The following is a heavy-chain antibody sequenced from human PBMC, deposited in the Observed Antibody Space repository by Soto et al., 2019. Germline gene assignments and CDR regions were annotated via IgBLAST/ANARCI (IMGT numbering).Heavy chain of an antibody. CDR3: ARDEQLALDY. Sequence: QVQLVESGGGVVQPGRSLRLSCAASGFTFSSYAMHWVRQAPGKGLEWVAVISYDGSNKYYADSVKGRFTISRDNSKDTLYLQMNSLRAEDTAVYYCARDEQLALDYWGQGILVTVSS. V-gene: IGHV3-30-3*01. CDR1: GFTFSSYA. CDR2: ISYDGSNK. D-gene: IGHD6-6*01. J-gene: IGHJ4*02.